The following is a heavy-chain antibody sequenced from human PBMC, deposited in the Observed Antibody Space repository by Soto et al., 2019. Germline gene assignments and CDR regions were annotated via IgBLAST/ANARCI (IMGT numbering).Heavy chain of an antibody. CDR3: ARESGSGSYYTNYNWFDP. Sequence: ASVKVSCKASGYTFTGYYMHWVRQAPGQGLEWMGWINPNSGGTNYAQKFQGRVTMTRDTSISTAYMELSRLRSDDTAVYYCARESGSGSYYTNYNWFDPWGQGTLVTAPQ. D-gene: IGHD3-10*01. J-gene: IGHJ5*02. V-gene: IGHV1-2*02. CDR2: INPNSGGT. CDR1: GYTFTGYY.